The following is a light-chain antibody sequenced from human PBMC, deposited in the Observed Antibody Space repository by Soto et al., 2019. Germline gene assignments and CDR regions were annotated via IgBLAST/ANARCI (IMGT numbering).Light chain of an antibody. Sequence: EIILTQSPDTLSFPPWERATLSCRASQTVSSNYLAWCQQRPGQAPRLLIYGASTRAAGIPDRFSGSGSGTDFTLTITRLEPEDSAVYFCQQYTGPPTTFGQGTRLEIK. CDR3: QQYTGPPTT. CDR1: QTVSSNY. V-gene: IGKV3-20*01. J-gene: IGKJ5*01. CDR2: GAS.